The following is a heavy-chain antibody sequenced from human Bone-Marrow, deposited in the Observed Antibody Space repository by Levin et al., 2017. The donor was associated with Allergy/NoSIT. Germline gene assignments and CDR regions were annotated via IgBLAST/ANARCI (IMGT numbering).Heavy chain of an antibody. CDR3: ARGGIYDYIWGSYRHDAFDI. V-gene: IGHV3-74*01. D-gene: IGHD3-16*02. CDR2: INSDGSST. Sequence: GESLKISCAASGFTFSSYWMHWVRQAPGKGLVWVSRINSDGSSTSYADSVKGRFTISRDNAKNTLYLQMNSLRAEDTAVYYCARGGIYDYIWGSYRHDAFDIWGQGTMVTVSS. CDR1: GFTFSSYW. J-gene: IGHJ3*02.